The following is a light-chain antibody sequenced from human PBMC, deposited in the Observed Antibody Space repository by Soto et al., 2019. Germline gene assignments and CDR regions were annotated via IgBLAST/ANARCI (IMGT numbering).Light chain of an antibody. Sequence: EIVMTQSPATLSVSPGERATLSCRASQSVRSNLAWYQQKPGQAPRLLIYGASTRATGIPARFSGSGSGTEFTLPISSLQSEDFAISYCQQYNIWPPLTFGGGTQVEI. CDR3: QQYNIWPPLT. V-gene: IGKV3-15*01. J-gene: IGKJ4*01. CDR2: GAS. CDR1: QSVRSN.